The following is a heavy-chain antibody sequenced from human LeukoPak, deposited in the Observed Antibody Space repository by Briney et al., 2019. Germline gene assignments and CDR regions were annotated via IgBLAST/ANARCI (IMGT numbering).Heavy chain of an antibody. Sequence: ASVKVSCKASGYTFTSYGISWVRQAPEQGLERMGWITTHSSKTNYAQHFQGRVTMTTDTAVTTAYMDLDGLISDDAAVYFCARGPIGGLRKGFDIWGQGTLVTVSS. D-gene: IGHD1-26*01. CDR1: GYTFTSYG. J-gene: IGHJ4*02. CDR2: ITTHSSKT. V-gene: IGHV1-18*01. CDR3: ARGPIGGLRKGFDI.